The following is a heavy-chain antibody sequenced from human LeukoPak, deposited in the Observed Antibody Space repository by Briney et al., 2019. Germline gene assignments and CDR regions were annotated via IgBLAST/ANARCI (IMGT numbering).Heavy chain of an antibody. CDR3: AAELYSGTYGRCCSFAF. D-gene: IGHD1-26*01. Sequence: GASVKVSCKASGYTLTSYYMHWVRQAPGQGLEWMGIINPSGGSTSYAQKFQGRVTMTRDMSTNTAYMELSSLRPEDTAVYYCAAELYSGTYGRCCSFAFWGQGTLVTVSS. CDR2: INPSGGST. CDR1: GYTLTSYY. J-gene: IGHJ4*02. V-gene: IGHV1-46*01.